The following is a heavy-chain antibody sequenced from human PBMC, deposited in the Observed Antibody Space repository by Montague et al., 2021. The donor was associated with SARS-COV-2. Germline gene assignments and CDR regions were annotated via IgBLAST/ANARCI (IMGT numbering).Heavy chain of an antibody. V-gene: IGHV4-61*01. Sequence: SETLSLTCSVSGYFIGTGYYWSWIRQPPGQEPETIGYIFYSGTTGYNPSLRSRVSISIDMSNYQFSLQLTSLTSADTAVYYCARGQRGFPSWGQGKLVTVSS. CDR2: IFYSGTT. CDR3: ARGQRGFPS. CDR1: GYFIGTGYY. D-gene: IGHD5-12*01. J-gene: IGHJ5*02.